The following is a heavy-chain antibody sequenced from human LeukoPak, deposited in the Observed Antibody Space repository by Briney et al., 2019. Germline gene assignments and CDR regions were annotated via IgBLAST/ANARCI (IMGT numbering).Heavy chain of an antibody. CDR1: GDSISSGDYY. V-gene: IGHV4-30-4*01. CDR2: IYYSGST. Sequence: PSETLSLTCTVSGDSISSGDYYWSWIRQPPGKGLEWIGYIYYSGSTYYNPSLKSRVTISVDTSKNQFSLKLSSVTAADTAVYYCAREGIWFGESYFDYRGQGTLVTVSS. CDR3: AREGIWFGESYFDY. J-gene: IGHJ4*02. D-gene: IGHD3-10*01.